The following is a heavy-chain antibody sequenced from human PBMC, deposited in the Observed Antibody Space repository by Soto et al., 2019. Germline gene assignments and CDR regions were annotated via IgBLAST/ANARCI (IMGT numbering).Heavy chain of an antibody. D-gene: IGHD3-22*01. V-gene: IGHV3-48*03. J-gene: IGHJ5*02. CDR2: ISSSGSTI. Sequence: PGGSLRLSCAASAFPFSSYEMNWVRQAPGKGLEWVSYISSSGSTISYADSVKGRFTISRDNAKNSLYLQMNNLRAEDTAVYYCARGVYDSSGYYYPWCQGTLVTVSS. CDR3: ARGVYDSSGYYYP. CDR1: AFPFSSYE.